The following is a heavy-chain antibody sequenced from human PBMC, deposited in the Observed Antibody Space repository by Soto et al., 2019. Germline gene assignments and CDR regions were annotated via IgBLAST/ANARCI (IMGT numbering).Heavy chain of an antibody. Sequence: PGGSLRLSCAASGFTFSSYWMSWVRQAPGKGLEWVANIKQDGSEKYYVDSVKGRFTISRDNAKNSLYLQMNSLRAEDTAGYYCAREDYENAFDIWGQGTMVTVSS. V-gene: IGHV3-7*01. J-gene: IGHJ3*02. CDR2: IKQDGSEK. CDR3: AREDYENAFDI. CDR1: GFTFSSYW. D-gene: IGHD4-17*01.